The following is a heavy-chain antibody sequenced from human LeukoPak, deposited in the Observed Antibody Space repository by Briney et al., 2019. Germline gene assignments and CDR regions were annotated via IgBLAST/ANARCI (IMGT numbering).Heavy chain of an antibody. CDR2: IYTSGST. Sequence: SQTLSLTCTVSGGSISSGSYYWSWIRQPAGKGLEWIGRIYTSGSTNYNPSLKSRVTISVDTSKNQFSLKLSSVTAADTAVYYCARINYGDYWGQGTLVTVSS. J-gene: IGHJ4*02. CDR3: ARINYGDY. V-gene: IGHV4-61*02. CDR1: GGSISSGSYY.